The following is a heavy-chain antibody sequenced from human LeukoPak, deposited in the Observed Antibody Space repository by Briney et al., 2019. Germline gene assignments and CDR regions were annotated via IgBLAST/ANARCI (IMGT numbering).Heavy chain of an antibody. V-gene: IGHV3-66*01. CDR1: GFTVSSNY. CDR2: IYSGGST. Sequence: GGSLRLSCAASGFTVSSNYMSWVRQAPGKGLEWVSVIYSGGSTYYADSVKGRFTISRDNAKNSLYLQMNSLRGEDTAVYYCARDDGFYSASGIYQNYFDHWGQGILVTVSP. J-gene: IGHJ4*02. D-gene: IGHD3-10*01. CDR3: ARDDGFYSASGIYQNYFDH.